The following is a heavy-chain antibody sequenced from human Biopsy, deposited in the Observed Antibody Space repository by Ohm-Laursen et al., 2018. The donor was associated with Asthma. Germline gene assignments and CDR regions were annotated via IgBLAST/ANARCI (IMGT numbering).Heavy chain of an antibody. CDR3: AKRRGYSGHDNDY. CDR1: GFMFRSFG. D-gene: IGHD5-12*01. V-gene: IGHV3-30*18. J-gene: IGHJ4*02. CDR2: ISYDGNHK. Sequence: SLRLSCAASGFMFRSFGMHWVRQAPGRGLEWVAVISYDGNHKFYEDSVKGRFTISRDNSKNTLYLQMSSLRTEDTAVYYCAKRRGYSGHDNDYWGQGTLVIVSS.